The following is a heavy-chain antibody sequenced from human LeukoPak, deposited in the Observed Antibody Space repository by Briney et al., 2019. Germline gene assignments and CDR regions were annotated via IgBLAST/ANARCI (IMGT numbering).Heavy chain of an antibody. CDR3: ARGLARQQLVRGYFDD. V-gene: IGHV4-59*01. D-gene: IGHD6-13*01. Sequence: TETLSLTCTVSGGSISNYYWSWIRQPPGKGLEWIGYIYYSGSTNSNPSLKSRVTISVGTSKNQSSLKLSSVTAVDTAVYYCARGLARQQLVRGYFDDWGQGTLVTVSS. CDR1: GGSISNYY. J-gene: IGHJ4*02. CDR2: IYYSGST.